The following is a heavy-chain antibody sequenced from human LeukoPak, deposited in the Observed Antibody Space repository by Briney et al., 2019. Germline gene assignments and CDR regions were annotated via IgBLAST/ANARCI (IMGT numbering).Heavy chain of an antibody. V-gene: IGHV4-34*01. CDR3: ASGGPEADSSGYAKEY. CDR2: INDSGST. Sequence: SETLSLTCAVYGGSFRGYYWSWVRQPPGKGLEWIGEINDSGSTNYNPSLKSRVTISVDTSKNQFSLKLSSVTAADTAVYYCASGGPEADSSGYAKEYWGQGTLVTVSS. D-gene: IGHD3-22*01. CDR1: GGSFRGYY. J-gene: IGHJ4*02.